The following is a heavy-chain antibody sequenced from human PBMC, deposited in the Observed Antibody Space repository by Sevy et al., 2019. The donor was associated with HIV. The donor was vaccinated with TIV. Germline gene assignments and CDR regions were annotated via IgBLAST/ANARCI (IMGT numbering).Heavy chain of an antibody. Sequence: SETLSLICTVSGGSMNGYYWNWIRQPPGKGLEYIGYVYYTGSTSSNPSLKSRVSTSVDTSKNQFSLELGSVTAADTAVYYCARDRAGVVGSTYFDYWGQGILVTVSS. CDR2: VYYTGST. CDR1: GGSMNGYY. CDR3: ARDRAGVVGSTYFDY. V-gene: IGHV4-59*01. J-gene: IGHJ4*02. D-gene: IGHD1-26*01.